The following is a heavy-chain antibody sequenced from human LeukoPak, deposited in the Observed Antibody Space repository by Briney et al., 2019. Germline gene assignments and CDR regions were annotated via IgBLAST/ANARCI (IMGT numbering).Heavy chain of an antibody. CDR1: GGSISSSSYY. Sequence: SETLSLTCTVSGGSISSSSYYWGWIRQPPGKGLEWIGSIYYSGSTYYNPSLKSRVTISVDTSKNQFSLKLSSVPAEDTAVYYCARHLTVYYFDYCGQGTLVTVSS. J-gene: IGHJ4*02. D-gene: IGHD4-17*01. CDR3: ARHLTVYYFDY. V-gene: IGHV4-39*01. CDR2: IYYSGST.